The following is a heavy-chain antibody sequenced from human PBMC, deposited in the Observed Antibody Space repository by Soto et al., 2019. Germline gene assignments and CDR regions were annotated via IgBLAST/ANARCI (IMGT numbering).Heavy chain of an antibody. CDR2: IIPIFGTA. Sequence: QVQLVQSGAEVKKPGSSVKVSCRASGGTFSSYAISWVRQAPGQGLEWMGGIIPIFGTANYAQKFQGRVTVTADKSTSTAYMELSSLRSEDTAVYYCARESVTIFGVVIRVYFDYWGQGTLVTVSS. D-gene: IGHD3-3*01. CDR1: GGTFSSYA. J-gene: IGHJ4*02. V-gene: IGHV1-69*06. CDR3: ARESVTIFGVVIRVYFDY.